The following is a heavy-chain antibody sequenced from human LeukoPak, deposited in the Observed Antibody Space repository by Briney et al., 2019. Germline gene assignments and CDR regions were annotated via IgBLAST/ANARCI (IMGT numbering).Heavy chain of an antibody. V-gene: IGHV3-23*01. CDR2: ISGSGGST. CDR1: GFTFSSYA. J-gene: IGHJ4*02. Sequence: PGGSLRLSCAASGFTFSSYAMSWVRQAPGKGLEWVSAISGSGGSTYYADSVKGRFTISRDNSKNTLYLQMNSLRAEDTAVYYCAKDGDYDYVWGSYRLPGYWGQGTLVTVSS. D-gene: IGHD3-16*02. CDR3: AKDGDYDYVWGSYRLPGY.